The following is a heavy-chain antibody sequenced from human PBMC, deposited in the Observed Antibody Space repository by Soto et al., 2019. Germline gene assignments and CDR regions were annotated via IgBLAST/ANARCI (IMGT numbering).Heavy chain of an antibody. V-gene: IGHV4-39*01. CDR2: MYYSGDT. Sequence: QLQLQESGPGLVKPSETLSLTCTVSGGSISSSSYYWGWIRHPPGKGLEWIGSMYYSGDTYYNPSLNNLVNSAVDTSKNQFSLKLSSVTAADTAVYYWAGTPWGMAQVDYWGQGTLVTVSS. CDR1: GGSISSSSYY. CDR3: AGTPWGMAQVDY. J-gene: IGHJ4*02. D-gene: IGHD2-8*01.